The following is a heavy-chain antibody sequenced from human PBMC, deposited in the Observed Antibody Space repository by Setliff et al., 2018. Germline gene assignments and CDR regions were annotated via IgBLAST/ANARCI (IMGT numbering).Heavy chain of an antibody. Sequence: PGGSLRLSCEASGFTFSRYGMNWVRQAPGKGLEWVSSITSSGTYKDYADSLKGRFSIGRDNSKDALYLQMDNLTAEDTAVYYPDFWGQGTLVTVSS. CDR3: DF. J-gene: IGHJ4*01. CDR1: GFTFSRYG. V-gene: IGHV3-21*06. CDR2: ITSSGTYK.